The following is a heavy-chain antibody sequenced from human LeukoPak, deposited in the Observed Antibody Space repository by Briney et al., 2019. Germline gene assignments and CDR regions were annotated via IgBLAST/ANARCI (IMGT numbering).Heavy chain of an antibody. CDR1: GGSISSGGYS. Sequence: PSETLSLTCAVSGGSISSGGYSWSWIRQPPGKGLEWIGYIYHSGSTYYNPSLKSRVTISVDRSKNQFSLKLSSVTAADTAVYYCARAAREGAFDIWGQGTMVTVSS. J-gene: IGHJ3*02. D-gene: IGHD1-26*01. CDR3: ARAAREGAFDI. V-gene: IGHV4-30-2*01. CDR2: IYHSGST.